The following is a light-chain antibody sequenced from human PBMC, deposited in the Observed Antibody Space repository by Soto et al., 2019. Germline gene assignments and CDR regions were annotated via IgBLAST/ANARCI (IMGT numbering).Light chain of an antibody. CDR1: QNIFTY. V-gene: IGKV1-39*01. J-gene: IGKJ2*01. CDR3: QHSYSSPT. CDR2: NTS. Sequence: DIQVTQSPSSLSASVGDRVTITCRASQNIFTYLNWYQQRPGKAPNLLIYNTSNLQSGVPSRFSGSGSGTDFTLTISSLQPEDFATYYCQHSYSSPTFGRGTKVEIK.